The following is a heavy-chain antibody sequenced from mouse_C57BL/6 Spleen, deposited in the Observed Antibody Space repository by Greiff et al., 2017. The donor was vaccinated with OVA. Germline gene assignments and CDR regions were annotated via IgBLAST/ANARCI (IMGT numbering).Heavy chain of an antibody. J-gene: IGHJ2*01. D-gene: IGHD1-1*01. Sequence: VQLQQSGAELVRPGASVKLSCKASGYTFTDYYINWVKQRPGQGLEWIARIYPGSGNTYYNEKFKGKATLTAEKSSSTAYMQLSSLTSEDSAGYFCARGATVVAGDYWGQGTTLTVSS. CDR2: IYPGSGNT. CDR3: ARGATVVAGDY. V-gene: IGHV1-76*01. CDR1: GYTFTDYY.